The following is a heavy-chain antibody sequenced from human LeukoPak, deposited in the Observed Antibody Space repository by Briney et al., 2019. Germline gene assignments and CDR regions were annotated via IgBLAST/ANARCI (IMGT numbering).Heavy chain of an antibody. CDR2: INPSGDST. D-gene: IGHD6-19*01. CDR1: GYTFTSYY. CDR3: ARAVADFDY. Sequence: ASVKVSCKASGYTFTSYYMHWVRQAPGQGLEWMGIINPSGDSTTYAQKFQGRVTMTRDTSTSTVYMVLSSLRSEDTAVYYCARAVADFDYWGQGTLVTVSS. V-gene: IGHV1-46*01. J-gene: IGHJ4*02.